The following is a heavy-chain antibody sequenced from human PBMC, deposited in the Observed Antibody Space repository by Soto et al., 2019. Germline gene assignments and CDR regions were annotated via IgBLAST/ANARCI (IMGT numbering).Heavy chain of an antibody. CDR3: ARHSSSWYRYYYYGMDV. Sequence: QLQLQESGPGLVKPSETLSLTCTVSGGSISSSSYYWGWIRQPPGKGLEWIGSIYYSGSTYYNPSLKSRVTISVDTSKNQFSLKLSSVTAADTAVYYCARHSSSWYRYYYYGMDVWGQGTTVTVSS. J-gene: IGHJ6*02. CDR2: IYYSGST. CDR1: GGSISSSSYY. V-gene: IGHV4-39*01. D-gene: IGHD6-13*01.